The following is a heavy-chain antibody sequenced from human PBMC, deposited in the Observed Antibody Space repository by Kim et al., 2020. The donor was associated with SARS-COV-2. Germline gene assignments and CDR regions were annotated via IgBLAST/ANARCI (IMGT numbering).Heavy chain of an antibody. CDR1: GFTFSNYD. D-gene: IGHD3-9*01. J-gene: IGHJ4*02. CDR3: AKARLGYDTLTGYYNIGAFDF. Sequence: GGSLRLSCAASGFTFSNYDMSWVRQAPGKGLEWVSRISDSGAGTYYVDSVKGRFTISRDNSKNTLYLQMNSLRAEDTAVYYCAKARLGYDTLTGYYNIGAFDFWGQGPLVTVSS. CDR2: ISDSGAGT. V-gene: IGHV3-23*01.